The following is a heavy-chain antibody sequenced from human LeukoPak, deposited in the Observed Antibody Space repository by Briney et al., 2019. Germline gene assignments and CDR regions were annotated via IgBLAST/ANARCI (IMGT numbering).Heavy chain of an antibody. Sequence: SVKVSCKASGYTFTSYGISWVRQAPGQGLEWMGRIIPILGIANYAQKFQGRVTITADKSTSTAYMELSSLRSEDTAVYYCARFRQLCSGGSCYQAYYYYYGMDVWGQGTTVTVSS. V-gene: IGHV1-69*04. CDR2: IIPILGIA. CDR1: GYTFTSYG. CDR3: ARFRQLCSGGSCYQAYYYYYGMDV. D-gene: IGHD2-15*01. J-gene: IGHJ6*02.